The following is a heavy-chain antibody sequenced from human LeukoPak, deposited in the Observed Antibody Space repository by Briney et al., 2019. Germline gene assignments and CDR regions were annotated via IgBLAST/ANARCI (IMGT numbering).Heavy chain of an antibody. V-gene: IGHV1-69*05. Sequence: SVKVSCKASGGTFSSYAISWVRQAPGQGLEWMGGIIPIFGTANYAQKFQGRITITTDESTSTDYMELSSLRSEDTAVYYCARGNWNGLSDYWGQGTLVTVSS. CDR3: ARGNWNGLSDY. CDR1: GGTFSSYA. CDR2: IIPIFGTA. D-gene: IGHD1-1*01. J-gene: IGHJ4*02.